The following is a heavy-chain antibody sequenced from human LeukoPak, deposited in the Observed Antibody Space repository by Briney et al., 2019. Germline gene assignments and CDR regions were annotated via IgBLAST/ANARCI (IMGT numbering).Heavy chain of an antibody. D-gene: IGHD6-13*01. CDR1: GGSISSGDYY. V-gene: IGHV4-30-4*01. CDR3: ARDRQQLVRGDYFDH. Sequence: PSQTLSLTCTVSGGSISSGDYYWSWIRQPPGKGLEWIGYIYYSGSTYNNPSLKSRVTISVDTSKNQFSLKLSSVTAADTAVYYCARDRQQLVRGDYFDHWGPGTLVTVSS. CDR2: IYYSGST. J-gene: IGHJ4*02.